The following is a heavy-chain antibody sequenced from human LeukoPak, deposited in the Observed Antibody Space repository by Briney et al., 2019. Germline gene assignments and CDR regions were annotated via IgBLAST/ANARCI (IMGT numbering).Heavy chain of an antibody. CDR2: ISGSGGST. V-gene: IGHV3-23*01. CDR3: ANEIAVAGTSVGFDY. CDR1: GFTFSYYG. J-gene: IGHJ4*02. D-gene: IGHD6-19*01. Sequence: PGRSLRLSCAASGFTFSYYGIHWVRQAPGKGLEWVSAISGSGGSTYYADSVKGRFTISRDNSKNTLYLQMNSLRAEDTAVYYCANEIAVAGTSVGFDYWGQGTLVTVSS.